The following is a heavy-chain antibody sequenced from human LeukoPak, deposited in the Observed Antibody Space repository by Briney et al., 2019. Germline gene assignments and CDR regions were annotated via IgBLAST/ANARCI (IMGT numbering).Heavy chain of an antibody. CDR1: GGSISSYH. CDR3: ARAEYYYDSRGFDY. J-gene: IGHJ4*02. D-gene: IGHD3-22*01. CDR2: IYYSGST. V-gene: IGHV4-59*01. Sequence: SETLSLTCTVSGGSISSYHWNWIRQPPGKGLEWIGCIYYSGSTNSNPSLKSRVTISVDTSKNQFSLKLSSVTAADSAVYYCARAEYYYDSRGFDYWGQGTLVTVSS.